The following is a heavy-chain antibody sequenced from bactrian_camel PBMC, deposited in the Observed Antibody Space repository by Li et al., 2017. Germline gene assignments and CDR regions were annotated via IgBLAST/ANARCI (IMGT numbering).Heavy chain of an antibody. CDR3: AKDYPRIGRSGLFVPPYEFEK. Sequence: QVQLVESGGALVQPGGSLTLSCVASGFTFSEYAMTWVRQAAGEGFEWVASVVVDGGSTYYHDSMKDRFMISRDNAQNTLYLQMNNLKTSDAAVYYCAKDYPRIGRSGLFVPPYEFEKWGQGTQVTVS. CDR2: VVVDGGST. CDR1: GFTFSEYA. D-gene: IGHD2*01. J-gene: IGHJ4*01. V-gene: IGHV3S1*01.